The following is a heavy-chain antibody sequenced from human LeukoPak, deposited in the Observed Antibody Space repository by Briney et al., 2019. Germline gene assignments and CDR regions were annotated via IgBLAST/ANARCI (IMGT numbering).Heavy chain of an antibody. V-gene: IGHV3-9*01. CDR3: AVTDSSWSYPFDY. CDR1: GFTFDDYA. D-gene: IGHD6-13*01. CDR2: ISWNSGSI. Sequence: GGSLRLSCAASGFTFDDYAMHWVRQAPGKGLEWVSGISWNSGSIGYADSVKGRFIISRDNSKNTLYLQMNSLRAEDTAVYYCAVTDSSWSYPFDYWGQGTLVTVSS. J-gene: IGHJ4*02.